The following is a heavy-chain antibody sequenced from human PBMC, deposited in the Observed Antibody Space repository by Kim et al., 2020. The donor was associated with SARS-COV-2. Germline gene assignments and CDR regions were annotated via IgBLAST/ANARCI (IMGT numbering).Heavy chain of an antibody. Sequence: GGSLRLSCAASGFTFSSYGMNWVRQAPGKGLEWVAVIWYDGSNKYYADSVKGRFTISRDNSKNTLYLQMNSLRAEDTAVYYCARDLEGGHNRYYYYGMDVWGQGTTVTVSS. CDR3: ARDLEGGHNRYYYYGMDV. CDR2: IWYDGSNK. V-gene: IGHV3-33*01. D-gene: IGHD1-1*01. CDR1: GFTFSSYG. J-gene: IGHJ6*02.